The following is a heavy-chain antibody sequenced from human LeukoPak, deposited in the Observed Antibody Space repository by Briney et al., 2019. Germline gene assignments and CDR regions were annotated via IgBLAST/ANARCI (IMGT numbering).Heavy chain of an antibody. J-gene: IGHJ4*02. Sequence: GGSLRLSCVASGFPFSSYWMTWVRQAPGKGLEWVANIKQDGSKKSYVDSVKGRFAISRDNAKNSLYLQMNSLRAEDAAIYYCTRVGYIDEGIDYWGQGALVTVSS. CDR2: IKQDGSKK. CDR3: TRVGYIDEGIDY. CDR1: GFPFSSYW. D-gene: IGHD5-24*01. V-gene: IGHV3-7*04.